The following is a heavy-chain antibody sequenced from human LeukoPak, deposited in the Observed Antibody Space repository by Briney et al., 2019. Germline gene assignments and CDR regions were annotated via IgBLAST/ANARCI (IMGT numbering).Heavy chain of an antibody. D-gene: IGHD4-23*01. CDR3: AKNNDYGGSYWYFDL. J-gene: IGHJ2*01. V-gene: IGHV3-30*04. CDR1: GFTFTNYA. Sequence: GGSLRLSCAASGFTFTNYAMHCVREAPGKGRECVSVISYDETNKYYEDSVKGRFTISRDSSKNTLYLQMSSLRDEDTAVYYCAKNNDYGGSYWYFDLWGRGTLVTVSS. CDR2: ISYDETNK.